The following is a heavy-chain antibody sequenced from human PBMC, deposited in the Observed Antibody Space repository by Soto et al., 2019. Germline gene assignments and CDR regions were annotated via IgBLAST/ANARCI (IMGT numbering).Heavy chain of an antibody. CDR2: IWYDGSNK. J-gene: IGHJ5*02. Sequence: QVQLVESGGGVVQPGRSLRLSCAASGFTFSSYGMHWVRQAPGKGLEWVAVIWYDGSNKYYADSVKGRFTISRDNSKNTRYLQMNGLRAEDTAVYYWASGHNWFDPWGQGTLVTVSS. V-gene: IGHV3-33*01. CDR1: GFTFSSYG. CDR3: ASGHNWFDP.